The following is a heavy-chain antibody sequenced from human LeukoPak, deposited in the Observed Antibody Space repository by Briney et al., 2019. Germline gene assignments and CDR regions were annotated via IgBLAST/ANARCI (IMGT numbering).Heavy chain of an antibody. D-gene: IGHD3-9*01. J-gene: IGHJ5*02. V-gene: IGHV4-39*07. CDR2: FYYSGRT. Sequence: SETLSLTCTVSGGSISSSSYYWGWIRQPPGTGLEWIGSFYYSGRTYYNPSLKSRVTISVDTSKNQFSLKLSSVTAADAAVYYCARARYDILTGYYGYWFDPWGQGALVTVSS. CDR3: ARARYDILTGYYGYWFDP. CDR1: GGSISSSSYY.